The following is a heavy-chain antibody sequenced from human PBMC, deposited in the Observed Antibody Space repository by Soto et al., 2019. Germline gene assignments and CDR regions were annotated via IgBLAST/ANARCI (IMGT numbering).Heavy chain of an antibody. Sequence: SVKVSGKASGGTFSSYAISWVRQAPGQGLEWMGGIIPIFGTANYAQKFQGRVTITADKSTSTAYMELSSLRSEDTAVYYCARGFQWAAAATDYSYRMDGWGKGTTLTVSS. D-gene: IGHD6-13*01. CDR3: ARGFQWAAAATDYSYRMDG. V-gene: IGHV1-69*06. CDR2: IIPIFGTA. CDR1: GGTFSSYA. J-gene: IGHJ6*04.